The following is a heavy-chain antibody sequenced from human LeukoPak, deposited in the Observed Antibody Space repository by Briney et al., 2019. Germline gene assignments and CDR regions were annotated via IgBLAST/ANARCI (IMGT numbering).Heavy chain of an antibody. D-gene: IGHD4-17*01. CDR3: ARHPGGLDYGDYLIDY. V-gene: IGHV5-10-1*01. CDR2: IDPGDSYT. Sequence: GESLKISCKGSGYIFTSYWISWVRQMPGKGLEWMGRIDPGDSYTNYSPSFQGHVTISADKSISTAYLQWSSLKASDTAMYYCARHPGGLDYGDYLIDYWGQGTLVTVSS. CDR1: GYIFTSYW. J-gene: IGHJ4*02.